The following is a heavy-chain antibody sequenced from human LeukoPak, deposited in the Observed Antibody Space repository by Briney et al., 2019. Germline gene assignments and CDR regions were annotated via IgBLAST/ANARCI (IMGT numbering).Heavy chain of an antibody. CDR2: IYYSGST. J-gene: IGHJ5*02. V-gene: IGHV4-39*01. CDR1: GSSMSSSSYY. CDR3: ASRYSSSCFDP. D-gene: IGHD6-13*01. Sequence: SETLSLTCTVSGSSMSSSSYYWGWIRQPPGKGLEGIGSIYYSGSTYYNPSLKSRVTISVDTSKNQFSLKLSSVTAADTAVYYCASRYSSSCFDPWGQGTLVTVSS.